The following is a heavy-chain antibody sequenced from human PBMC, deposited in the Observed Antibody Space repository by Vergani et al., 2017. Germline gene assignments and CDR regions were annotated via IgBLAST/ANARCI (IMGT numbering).Heavy chain of an antibody. CDR2: INSDGSST. J-gene: IGHJ3*02. Sequence: EVQLVESGGGLVQPGGSLRLSCAASGFTFSSYWMHWVRQAPGKGLVWVSRINSDGSSTSYADSVKGRFTISRDNAKNTLYLQMNSLRAEDTAVYYCAKELIRHAAAFDIWGQGTMVTVSS. CDR1: GFTFSSYW. D-gene: IGHD3-3*02. V-gene: IGHV3-74*01. CDR3: AKELIRHAAAFDI.